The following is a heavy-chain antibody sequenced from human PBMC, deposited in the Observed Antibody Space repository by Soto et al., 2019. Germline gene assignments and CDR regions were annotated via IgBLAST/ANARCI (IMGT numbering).Heavy chain of an antibody. CDR2: INPSGGST. Sequence: ASVKVSCKASGYTFTSYYMHWVRQAPGQGLEWMGIINPSGGSTSYAQKFQGRVTMTRDTSTSTVYMELSSLRSEDTAVYYCARSDIVLVPAAIGGSWFDPWGQGTLVTSPQ. CDR3: ARSDIVLVPAAIGGSWFDP. J-gene: IGHJ5*02. CDR1: GYTFTSYY. V-gene: IGHV1-46*01. D-gene: IGHD2-2*01.